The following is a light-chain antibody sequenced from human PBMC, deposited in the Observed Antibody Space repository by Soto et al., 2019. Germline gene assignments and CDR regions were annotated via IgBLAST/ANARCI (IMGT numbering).Light chain of an antibody. Sequence: IHMPQSPSTLSASVGARVTITCRASQSISTWLAWYQQKPGKAPKLLIYKASGLESGVPSRFSGSGSGTDFTLTISSLQPDDFATYYCQQYNSYSPLTFGGGTKVDIK. CDR3: QQYNSYSPLT. CDR1: QSISTW. J-gene: IGKJ4*01. V-gene: IGKV1-5*03. CDR2: KAS.